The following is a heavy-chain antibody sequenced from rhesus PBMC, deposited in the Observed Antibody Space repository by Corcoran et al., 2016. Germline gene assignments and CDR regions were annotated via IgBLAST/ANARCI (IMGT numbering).Heavy chain of an antibody. J-gene: IGHJ4*01. CDR1: GYSFNNYW. D-gene: IGHD2-39*01. Sequence: EVQLVQSGAEGKRPGESLKISGKTSGYSFNNYWISGVRQMSGKGREWVGAIDPSDSDARSSPSFQGQVTISADKSITTAYLQWSSLKASDTATYYCARGRTLGFDYWGQGVLVTVSS. V-gene: IGHV5-20*02. CDR2: IDPSDSDA. CDR3: ARGRTLGFDY.